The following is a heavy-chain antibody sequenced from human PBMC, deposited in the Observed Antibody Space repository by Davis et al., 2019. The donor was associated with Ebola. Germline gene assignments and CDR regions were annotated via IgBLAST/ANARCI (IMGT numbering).Heavy chain of an antibody. V-gene: IGHV1-46*03. Sequence: AASVKVSCKASGYTFTSYYMHWVRQAPGQGLEWMGIINPSGGSTSYAQKFQGRVTITADKSTSTAYMELSSLRSEDTAVYYCTGGQGVTYYYGMDVWGQGTTVTVSS. CDR1: GYTFTSYY. D-gene: IGHD5-18*01. CDR2: INPSGGST. J-gene: IGHJ6*02. CDR3: TGGQGVTYYYGMDV.